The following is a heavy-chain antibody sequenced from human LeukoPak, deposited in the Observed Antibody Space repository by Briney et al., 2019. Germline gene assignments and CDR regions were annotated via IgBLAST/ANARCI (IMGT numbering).Heavy chain of an antibody. CDR3: ARFWFGELSISHAFDI. CDR1: GGSFSGYY. J-gene: IGHJ3*02. V-gene: IGHV4-34*01. Sequence: SETLSLTCAVYGGSFSGYYWSWIRQPPGKGLEWIGEINHSGSTNYNPSLKSRVTISVDTSKNQFSLKLSSVTAADTAVYYCARFWFGELSISHAFDIWGQGTMVTVSS. D-gene: IGHD3-10*01. CDR2: INHSGST.